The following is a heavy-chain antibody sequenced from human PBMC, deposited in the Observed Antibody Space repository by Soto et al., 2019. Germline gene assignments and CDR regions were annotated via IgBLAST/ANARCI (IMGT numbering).Heavy chain of an antibody. CDR1: GFTFSSYE. CDR3: ARDPAIYSGKFDYGLDV. J-gene: IGHJ6*02. V-gene: IGHV3-48*03. D-gene: IGHD4-4*01. CDR2: IGTSGKTI. Sequence: GGSLRLSCAVSGFTFSSYEMNWVRQAPGKGLEWVSYIGTSGKTIYYADSVRGRFTISRDNVKNSLYLQMNSLRAEDTAVYFCARDPAIYSGKFDYGLDVWGRGTTVTVSS.